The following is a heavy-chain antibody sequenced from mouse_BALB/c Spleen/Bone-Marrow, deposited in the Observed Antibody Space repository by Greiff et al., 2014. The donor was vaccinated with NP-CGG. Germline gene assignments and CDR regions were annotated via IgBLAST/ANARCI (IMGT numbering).Heavy chain of an antibody. Sequence: VQLPQSGGGLVKPGGSLKLSCAASGFPFRDFYMYWGRQTPGKRVGWVATISDGGSYIYYPDSVEGRFTISRDDAKNNLYLQMSSLKSEDTAMYYCTRDRGVQGYAMDYWGQGTSVTVSS. CDR1: GFPFRDFY. J-gene: IGHJ4*01. CDR2: ISDGGSYI. V-gene: IGHV5-4*02. CDR3: TRDRGVQGYAMDY. D-gene: IGHD2-14*01.